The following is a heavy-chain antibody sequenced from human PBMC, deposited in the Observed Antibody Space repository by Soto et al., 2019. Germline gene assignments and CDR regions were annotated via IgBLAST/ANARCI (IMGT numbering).Heavy chain of an antibody. CDR2: IAANGGAA. CDR1: GFTFSNYA. Sequence: GESLKISCAASGFTFSNYAMSWVRQAPGKGPEWVAGIAANGGAAYLADSVKGRFTISRDNSKNTLYLQMNSLRPDDTALYYCGKDPNGDYVGAFEIRGQGTMVTVSS. J-gene: IGHJ3*02. D-gene: IGHD4-17*01. CDR3: GKDPNGDYVGAFEI. V-gene: IGHV3-23*01.